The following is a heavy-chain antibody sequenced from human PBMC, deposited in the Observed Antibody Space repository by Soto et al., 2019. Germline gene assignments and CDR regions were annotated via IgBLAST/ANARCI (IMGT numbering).Heavy chain of an antibody. D-gene: IGHD1-26*01. V-gene: IGHV3-23*01. J-gene: IGHJ4*02. CDR1: GFTFSSYA. CDR2: LSGSGGST. Sequence: GGSLRLSCAASGFTFSSYAMTWVRQAPGKGLEWVSTLSGSGGSTYYADSVKGRFTISRDNSKNTLYLQMNSLRVEDTAVYYCAIDRWEFTYRDLVYWGQGTLVNVAS. CDR3: AIDRWEFTYRDLVY.